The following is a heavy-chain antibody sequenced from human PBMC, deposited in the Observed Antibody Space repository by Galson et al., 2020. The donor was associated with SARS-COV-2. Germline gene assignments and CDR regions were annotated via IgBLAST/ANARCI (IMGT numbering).Heavy chain of an antibody. J-gene: IGHJ6*02. CDR1: GGSITSYY. Sequence: SETLSLTCTVSGGSITSYYWNWIRQSPGKGLEWIGYIYYSGSTNYNPSLKSRVTMSVDTSNNQFSLRLSSVTAADTAVYYCARDNRPRGYSGSLGYYRYGMDVWGQGTTVTVS. V-gene: IGHV4-59*01. D-gene: IGHD1-26*01. CDR2: IYYSGST. CDR3: ARDNRPRGYSGSLGYYRYGMDV.